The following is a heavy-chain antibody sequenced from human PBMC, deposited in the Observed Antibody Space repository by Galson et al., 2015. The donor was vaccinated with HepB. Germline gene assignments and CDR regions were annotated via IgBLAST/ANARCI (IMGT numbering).Heavy chain of an antibody. CDR2: IFPGDSDS. V-gene: IGHV5-51*03. CDR1: GFDFPTHW. D-gene: IGHD3-22*01. Sequence: QSGAEVKKPGDSLKISCKTSGFDFPTHWIAWVRQRPGKGLEWMGIIFPGDSDSIYSPSFEGQVTMSVDKSISTAYLHWGSLKASDTAVYYCARPQPTVVSPADTLDVWGQATMVIVSS. J-gene: IGHJ3*01. CDR3: ARPQPTVVSPADTLDV.